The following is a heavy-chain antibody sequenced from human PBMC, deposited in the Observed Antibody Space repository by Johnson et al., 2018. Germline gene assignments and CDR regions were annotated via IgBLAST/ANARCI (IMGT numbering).Heavy chain of an antibody. CDR3: ARGGDSSGRAGIFDM. J-gene: IGHJ3*02. Sequence: VQLVQSGGGLVLXGGSLRLSCAASGFNLRDYWIHWVRQAPGKGLVWLSRINTDGSRATYADSVKGRFTISRDNANNTVHLEMNSLRVEDTAVYYCARGGDSSGRAGIFDMWGQGTMVTVSS. V-gene: IGHV3-74*02. CDR2: INTDGSRA. D-gene: IGHD3-22*01. CDR1: GFNLRDYW.